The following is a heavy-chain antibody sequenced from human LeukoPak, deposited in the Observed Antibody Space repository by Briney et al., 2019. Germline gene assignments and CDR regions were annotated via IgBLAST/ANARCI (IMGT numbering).Heavy chain of an antibody. Sequence: PSETLSLTCAVYGGSFSGYYWSWIRQPPGKGLEWIGEINHSGSTNYNTSLKSRVTISLDTFKNQFSLTMRSVTAADTAVYYCTRVDWNYPYYFDYWGQGTLVTVSS. J-gene: IGHJ4*02. CDR2: INHSGST. D-gene: IGHD1-7*01. CDR1: GGSFSGYY. CDR3: TRVDWNYPYYFDY. V-gene: IGHV4-34*01.